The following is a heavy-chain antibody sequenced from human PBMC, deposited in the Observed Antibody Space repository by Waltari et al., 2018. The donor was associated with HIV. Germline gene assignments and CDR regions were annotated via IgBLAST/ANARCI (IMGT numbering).Heavy chain of an antibody. V-gene: IGHV1-18*01. CDR3: ARAPMTTVTSRGFDI. D-gene: IGHD4-17*01. CDR2: ISVYNDNT. Sequence: QVQLVQSGAEVKKPGASLKVSCKASGYSFTRYGISWVRQAPGQGLEWIGWISVYNDNTKYAQKSQDKLNMTTDSPTSTAYMELRSLRSDDTAVYYCARAPMTTVTSRGFDIWGQGTMVIVSS. CDR1: GYSFTRYG. J-gene: IGHJ3*02.